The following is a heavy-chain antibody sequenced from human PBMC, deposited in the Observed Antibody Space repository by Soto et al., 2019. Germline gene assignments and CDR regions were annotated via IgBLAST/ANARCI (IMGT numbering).Heavy chain of an antibody. Sequence: QVQLVQSGAEVKKPGSSVKVSCKASGGTFSSYAISWVRQAPGQGLEWMGGIIPIFGTANYAQKFQGRVKITAGESTSTAYLELSSMRSEDTAVYYCARGHAVCSGGCCYSGGMDVWGQGTTVTVSS. D-gene: IGHD2-15*01. V-gene: IGHV1-69*12. CDR3: ARGHAVCSGGCCYSGGMDV. CDR2: IIPIFGTA. CDR1: GGTFSSYA. J-gene: IGHJ6*02.